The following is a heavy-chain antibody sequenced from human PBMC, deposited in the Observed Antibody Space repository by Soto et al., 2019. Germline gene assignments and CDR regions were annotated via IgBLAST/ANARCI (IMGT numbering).Heavy chain of an antibody. CDR3: ARIPVDTSMIYWLDP. Sequence: PSETLSLTCTVSGGSVSSGDYYWSWIRQPPGKGLEWIGYIYYSGNINYNPSLKSRVIISVDTSKNLFSLKLTSVTAADTAVYYCARIPVDTSMIYWLDPWGQGTLVTVSS. J-gene: IGHJ5*02. V-gene: IGHV4-61*08. CDR1: GGSVSSGDYY. CDR2: IYYSGNI. D-gene: IGHD5-18*01.